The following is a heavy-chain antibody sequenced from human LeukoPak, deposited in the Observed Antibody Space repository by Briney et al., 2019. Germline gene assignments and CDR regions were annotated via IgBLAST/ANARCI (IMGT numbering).Heavy chain of an antibody. CDR2: IYYSGST. D-gene: IGHD4-17*01. CDR3: ARLAAASDLDYGDYYFDY. J-gene: IGHJ4*02. Sequence: GSLRLSCAASGFTFSSYAMSWVRQAPGKGLEWIGYIYYSGSTNYNPSLKSRVTISVDTSKNQFSLKLSSVTAADTAVYYCARLAAASDLDYGDYYFDYWGQGTLVTVSS. CDR1: GFTFSSYA. V-gene: IGHV4-59*08.